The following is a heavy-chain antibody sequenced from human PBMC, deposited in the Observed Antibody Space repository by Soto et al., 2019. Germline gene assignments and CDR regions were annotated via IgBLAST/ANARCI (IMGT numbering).Heavy chain of an antibody. CDR3: ARGPNPYYFDY. Sequence: ASVKVSCTASGYTFTSYGISWVRQAPGQGLEWMGWINAGNGNTKYSQKFQGRVTITRDTSASTAYMELSSLRSEDTAVYYCARGPNPYYFDYWGQGTLVTVSS. CDR2: INAGNGNT. CDR1: GYTFTSYG. V-gene: IGHV1-3*01. J-gene: IGHJ4*02.